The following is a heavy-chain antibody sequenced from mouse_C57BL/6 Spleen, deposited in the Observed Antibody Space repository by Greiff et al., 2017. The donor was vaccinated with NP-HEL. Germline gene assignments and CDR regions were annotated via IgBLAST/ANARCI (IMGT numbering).Heavy chain of an antibody. CDR1: GYTFTSYW. J-gene: IGHJ3*01. CDR2: IDPSDSYT. D-gene: IGHD1-1*01. CDR3: ALPLGAY. Sequence: QVQLQQPGAELVKPGASVKLSCKASGYTFTSYWMQWVKQRPGQGLEWIGEIDPSDSYTNYNQKFKGKATLTVDTSFSTAYMQLSSLTSEDSAVYYCALPLGAYWGQGTLVTVSA. V-gene: IGHV1-50*01.